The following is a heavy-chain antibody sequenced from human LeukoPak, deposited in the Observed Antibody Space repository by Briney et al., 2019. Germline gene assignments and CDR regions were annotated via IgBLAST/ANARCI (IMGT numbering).Heavy chain of an antibody. Sequence: PGGSLRLSCAASGFTVSSNYMSWVRQAPGKGLEWVSVIYSGGSTYCADSVKGRFTISRDNSKNTLYLQMNSLRAEDTAVYYCARESRAVALDYWGQGTLVTVSS. CDR1: GFTVSSNY. J-gene: IGHJ4*02. V-gene: IGHV3-53*01. CDR2: IYSGGST. D-gene: IGHD6-19*01. CDR3: ARESRAVALDY.